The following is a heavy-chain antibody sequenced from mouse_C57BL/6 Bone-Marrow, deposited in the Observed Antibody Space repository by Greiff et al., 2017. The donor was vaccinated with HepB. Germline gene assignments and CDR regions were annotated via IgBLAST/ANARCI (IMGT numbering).Heavy chain of an antibody. CDR2: ISSGGDYI. V-gene: IGHV5-9-1*02. CDR3: TRDHSTGFAY. D-gene: IGHD1-1*01. J-gene: IGHJ3*01. Sequence: EVKLVESGEGLVKPGGSLKLSCAASGFTFSSYAMSWVRQTPEKRLEWVAYISSGGDYIYYADTVKGRFTISRDNARNTLYLQMSSLKSEDTAMYYCTRDHSTGFAYWGQGTLVTVSA. CDR1: GFTFSSYA.